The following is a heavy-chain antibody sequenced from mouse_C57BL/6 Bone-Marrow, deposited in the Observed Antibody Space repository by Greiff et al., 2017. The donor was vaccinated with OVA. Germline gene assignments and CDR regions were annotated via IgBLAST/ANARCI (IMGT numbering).Heavy chain of an antibody. J-gene: IGHJ3*01. CDR1: GFTFSSYA. Sequence: EVKLVESGEGLVKPGGSLKLSCAASGFTFSSYAMSWVRQTPEQRLEWVAYISSGGDYIYYADTVKGRFTISRDNARNTLYLQMSSLKSEDTAVYYCTRDDYGSRSFAYWGQGTLVTVSA. CDR3: TRDDYGSRSFAY. CDR2: ISSGGDYI. V-gene: IGHV5-9-1*02. D-gene: IGHD1-1*01.